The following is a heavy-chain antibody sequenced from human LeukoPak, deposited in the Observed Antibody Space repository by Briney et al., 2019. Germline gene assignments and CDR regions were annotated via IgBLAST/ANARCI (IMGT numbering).Heavy chain of an antibody. Sequence: ASVKVSCKASGYTFTSYGITWVRQAPGQGLEWMGWVSAYADNTNYVQKIQGRVTMTTDTSTSTAYMELRSLRSDDTAVYYCARDCIGCHGFDYWGQGTLVTVSS. J-gene: IGHJ4*02. D-gene: IGHD2-15*01. CDR1: GYTFTSYG. V-gene: IGHV1-18*01. CDR2: VSAYADNT. CDR3: ARDCIGCHGFDY.